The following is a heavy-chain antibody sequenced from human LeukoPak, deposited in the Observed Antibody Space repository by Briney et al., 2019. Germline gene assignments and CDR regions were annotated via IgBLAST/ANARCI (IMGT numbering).Heavy chain of an antibody. CDR3: ARDWRYCSGGSCFHPFDY. V-gene: IGHV3-74*01. D-gene: IGHD2-15*01. CDR1: GFTFSSYW. J-gene: IGHJ4*02. Sequence: GGSLRLSCAASGFTFSSYWMHWVRQAPGKGLVWVSRINSDGSSTSYADSVKGRFTISRDNAKNTLYLQMNSLRAEDTAVYYCARDWRYCSGGSCFHPFDYWGQGTLVTVSS. CDR2: INSDGSST.